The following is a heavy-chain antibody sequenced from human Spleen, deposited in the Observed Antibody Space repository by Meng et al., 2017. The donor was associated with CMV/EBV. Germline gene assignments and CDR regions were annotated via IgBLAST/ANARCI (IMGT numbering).Heavy chain of an antibody. CDR3: ARGRRATQQLYSHWFDP. V-gene: IGHV4-39*07. J-gene: IGHJ5*02. CDR2: IYYSGSS. Sequence: GSLRLSCTVPGGSISSSSYYWGWIRQPPGKGLEWIGSIYYSGSSYYNPSLKNRVTISVDTSNNQFSLKLTSVTAADTAMYYCARGRRATQQLYSHWFDPWGQGTLVTVSS. D-gene: IGHD2-8*01. CDR1: GGSISSSSYY.